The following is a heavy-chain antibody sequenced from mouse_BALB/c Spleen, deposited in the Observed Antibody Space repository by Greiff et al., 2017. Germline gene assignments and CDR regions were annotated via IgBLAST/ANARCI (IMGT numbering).Heavy chain of an antibody. CDR3: ARDNYGSSYPFAY. D-gene: IGHD1-1*01. V-gene: IGHV5-4*02. J-gene: IGHJ3*01. CDR2: ISDGGSYT. CDR1: GFTFSDYY. Sequence: EVMLVESGGGLVKPGGSLKLSCAASGFTFSDYYMYWVRQTPEKRLEWVATISDGGSYTYYPDSVKGRFTISRDNAKNNLYLQMSSLKSEDTAMYYCARDNYGSSYPFAYWGQGTLVTVSA.